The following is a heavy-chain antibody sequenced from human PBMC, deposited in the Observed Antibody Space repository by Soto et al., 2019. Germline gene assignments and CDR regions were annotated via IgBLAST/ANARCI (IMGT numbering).Heavy chain of an antibody. D-gene: IGHD6-19*01. J-gene: IGHJ4*02. CDR3: ARERGSGWYFGY. Sequence: QVQLQQWGAGLLKPSETLSLTCAVYGGSFSGYYWSWIRQPPGKGLEWIGEINHSGSTNYNPALKIQVTISVDTSSSQFSLRLSSVTAADTAVYYCARERGSGWYFGYWGQGTLVTVSS. CDR1: GGSFSGYY. CDR2: INHSGST. V-gene: IGHV4-34*01.